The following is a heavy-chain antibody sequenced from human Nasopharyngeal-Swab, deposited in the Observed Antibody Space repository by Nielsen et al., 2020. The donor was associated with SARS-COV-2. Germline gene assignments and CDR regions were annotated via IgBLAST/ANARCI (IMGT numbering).Heavy chain of an antibody. D-gene: IGHD2-2*01. Sequence: VRQAPGKGLEWVSAISGSGGSTYYADSVKGRFTISRDNAKNSLYLQMNSLRAEDTAVYYCASTEGDYFDYWGQGTLVTVSS. CDR3: ASTEGDYFDY. V-gene: IGHV3-23*01. J-gene: IGHJ4*02. CDR2: ISGSGGST.